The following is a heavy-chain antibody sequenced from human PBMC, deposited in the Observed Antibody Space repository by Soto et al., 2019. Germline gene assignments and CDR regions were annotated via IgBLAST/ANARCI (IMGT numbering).Heavy chain of an antibody. CDR3: ARGARYFDWFQGSFDY. D-gene: IGHD3-9*01. Sequence: SETLSLTCTVSGGSISSYYWSWIRQPPGKGLEWIGYIYYSGSTNYNPSLKSRVTISVDTSKNQFSLKLSSVTAADTAVYYCARGARYFDWFQGSFDYWGQGTLVTVSS. CDR1: GGSISSYY. CDR2: IYYSGST. V-gene: IGHV4-59*01. J-gene: IGHJ4*02.